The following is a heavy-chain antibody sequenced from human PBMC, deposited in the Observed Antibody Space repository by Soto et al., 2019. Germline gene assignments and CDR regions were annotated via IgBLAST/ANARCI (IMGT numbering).Heavy chain of an antibody. V-gene: IGHV4-39*01. D-gene: IGHD3-9*01. CDR2: IYYRGNA. CDR3: ARLEGLATISYYFDF. CDR1: DDSINSDTYY. J-gene: IGHJ4*02. Sequence: QLQLQESGPGLVKPSETLSLTCSVSDDSINSDTYYWGWIRQPPGKGLEWIGSIYYRGNAYYNPSLQTRVTISLAKPKSQFSLKLNAVTAADSAVYFCARLEGLATISYYFDFWGPGALVTVSS.